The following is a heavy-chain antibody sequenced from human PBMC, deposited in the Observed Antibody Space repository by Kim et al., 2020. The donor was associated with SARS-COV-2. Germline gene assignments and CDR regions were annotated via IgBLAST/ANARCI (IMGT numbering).Heavy chain of an antibody. V-gene: IGHV3-7*01. J-gene: IGHJ3*02. D-gene: IGHD3-10*01. CDR2: IKQDGSEK. Sequence: GGSLRLSCAASGFAFSSHYMSWVRQAPGRGLEWVANIKQDGSEKHYVGSVEGRLTISRDNAKNSLYLQMNSLRAEDTAIYYCATGYGSGSYNAFNIWGQG. CDR3: ATGYGSGSYNAFNI. CDR1: GFAFSSHY.